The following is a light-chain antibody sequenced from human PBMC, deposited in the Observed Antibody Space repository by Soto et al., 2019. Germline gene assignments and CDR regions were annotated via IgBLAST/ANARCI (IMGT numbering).Light chain of an antibody. V-gene: IGLV2-23*03. Sequence: QSVLTQPASVSGSPGQSNTISCTGRSSDVGSYNLVSWYQQHPGKAPKLMIYEGSKRTSGVSNRFSGSKSGNTASMTISGLQAEDEADYYCCSYVGSSTFGVFGGGTQVTVL. CDR1: SSDVGSYNL. CDR2: EGS. CDR3: CSYVGSSTFGV. J-gene: IGLJ2*01.